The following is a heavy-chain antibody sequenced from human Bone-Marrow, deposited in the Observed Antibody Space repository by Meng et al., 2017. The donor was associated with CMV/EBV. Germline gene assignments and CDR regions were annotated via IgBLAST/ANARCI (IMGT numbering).Heavy chain of an antibody. Sequence: ESLKISCAASGFTFSSYNMNWVRQAPGKGLEWVSSISSSSSYIYYADSVKGRFTISRDNAQNSLYLQMNSLRAEDTAVYYCAREPTDKNDYWGQGTLVT. J-gene: IGHJ4*02. V-gene: IGHV3-21*01. CDR1: GFTFSSYN. CDR2: ISSSSSYI. CDR3: AREPTDKNDY.